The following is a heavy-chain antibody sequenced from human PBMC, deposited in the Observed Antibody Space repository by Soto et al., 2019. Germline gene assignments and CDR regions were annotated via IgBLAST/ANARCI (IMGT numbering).Heavy chain of an antibody. D-gene: IGHD6-19*01. J-gene: IGHJ4*02. Sequence: QVQLVESGGGVVQPGRSLRLSCAASGFTFSSYAMHWVRQAPGKELAWVAVISYDGSNKYYADSVKGRFTISRDNSKNTLYLQMNSLRADDTAVYYCARAGTTIYSSGAAYWGQGTLVTVSS. V-gene: IGHV3-30-3*01. CDR1: GFTFSSYA. CDR2: ISYDGSNK. CDR3: ARAGTTIYSSGAAY.